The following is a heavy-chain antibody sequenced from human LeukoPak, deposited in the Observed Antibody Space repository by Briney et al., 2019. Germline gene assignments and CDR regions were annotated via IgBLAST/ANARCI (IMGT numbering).Heavy chain of an antibody. Sequence: KPGGSLRLSCAASGFTFGDSYMTWVRQAPGKGVEWVAYISGSGHDINYSDSVKGRFTISRDNAKNSLYLQMSSLRVEDTAVYYCTRDPRHFDSCGQGTLVTVSS. D-gene: IGHD6-6*01. J-gene: IGHJ5*01. CDR1: GFTFGDSY. CDR3: TRDPRHFDS. V-gene: IGHV3-11*04. CDR2: ISGSGHDI.